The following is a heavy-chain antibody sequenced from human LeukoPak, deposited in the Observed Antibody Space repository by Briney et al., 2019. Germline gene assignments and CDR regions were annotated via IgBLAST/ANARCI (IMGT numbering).Heavy chain of an antibody. J-gene: IGHJ5*02. D-gene: IGHD3-10*02. CDR1: GYTFTSYA. Sequence: GASVKVSCKPSGYTFTSYAMHWVRQAPGQRLEWMGWINAGNGNTKYSHKFQGRVTIARDTSASTAYMELSSLRSEDTAVYYCARDSVRGLNWFDPWGQGTLVTVSS. CDR3: ARDSVRGLNWFDP. V-gene: IGHV1-3*01. CDR2: INAGNGNT.